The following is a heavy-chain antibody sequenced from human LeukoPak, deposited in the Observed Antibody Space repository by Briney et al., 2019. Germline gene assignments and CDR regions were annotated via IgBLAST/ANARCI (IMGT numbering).Heavy chain of an antibody. CDR1: GFTFSTYG. J-gene: IGHJ6*03. CDR2: ISGSGGST. CDR3: AKCVILTGRYMDV. Sequence: GGTLRLSCAASGFTFSTYGMSWVRQAPGKGLEWVSAISGSGGSTYYADSVKGRFTISRDNSKNTLYLQTNSLRAEDTAVYYCAKCVILTGRYMDVWGKGTTVTIFS. V-gene: IGHV3-23*01. D-gene: IGHD3-9*01.